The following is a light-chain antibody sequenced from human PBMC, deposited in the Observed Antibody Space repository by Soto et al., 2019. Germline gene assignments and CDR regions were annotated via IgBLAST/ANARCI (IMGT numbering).Light chain of an antibody. CDR1: SSNIGSNT. CDR2: SNN. CDR3: AAWDDSLTGFYV. J-gene: IGLJ1*01. V-gene: IGLV1-44*01. Sequence: QSVLTQPPSPSGTPGQRVTISCSGSSSNIGSNTVNWYQQLPGTAPKLLIYSNNQRPSGVPDRFSGSKSGTSASLAISGLQSEDEADYYCAAWDDSLTGFYVFGTGTKV.